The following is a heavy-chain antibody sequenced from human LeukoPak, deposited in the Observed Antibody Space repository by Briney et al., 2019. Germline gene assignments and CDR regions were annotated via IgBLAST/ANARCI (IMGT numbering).Heavy chain of an antibody. CDR1: GGSFSGYY. V-gene: IGHV4-34*01. D-gene: IGHD4-17*01. CDR2: INHSGST. CDR3: ARDTVTSYWYFDL. J-gene: IGHJ2*01. Sequence: SETLSLTCAVYGGSFSGYYWSWIRQPPGKGLEWIGEINHSGSTNYNPSLKSRVTISVDTSKNRFSLKLSSVTAADTAVYYCARDTVTSYWYFDLWGRGTLVTVSS.